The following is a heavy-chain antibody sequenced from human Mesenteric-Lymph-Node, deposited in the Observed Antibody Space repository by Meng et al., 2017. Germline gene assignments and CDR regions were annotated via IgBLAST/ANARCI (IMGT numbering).Heavy chain of an antibody. CDR3: ARDHLIVAAAGTNSLGSDY. V-gene: IGHV3-30*01. J-gene: IGHJ4*02. D-gene: IGHD6-13*01. Sequence: SCKASGFTFSSYAMHWVRQAPGKGLEWVAVISYDGSNKYYADSVKGRFTISRDNSKNTLYLQMNSLRAEDTAVYYCARDHLIVAAAGTNSLGSDYWGQGTLVTVSS. CDR1: GFTFSSYA. CDR2: ISYDGSNK.